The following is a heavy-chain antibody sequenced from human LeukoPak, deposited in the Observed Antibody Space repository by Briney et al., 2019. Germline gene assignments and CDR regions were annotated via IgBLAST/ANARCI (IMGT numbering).Heavy chain of an antibody. Sequence: GRSLRLSCAASGFTFDDYAMHWVRQAPGKGLEWVSGISWNSGSIGYADSVKGRFTISRDNAKNSLYLQMNSLRAEDTALYYCAKDLVGENVDAFDIWGQGTMVTVSS. J-gene: IGHJ3*02. CDR3: AKDLVGENVDAFDI. V-gene: IGHV3-9*01. CDR2: ISWNSGSI. CDR1: GFTFDDYA. D-gene: IGHD3-16*01.